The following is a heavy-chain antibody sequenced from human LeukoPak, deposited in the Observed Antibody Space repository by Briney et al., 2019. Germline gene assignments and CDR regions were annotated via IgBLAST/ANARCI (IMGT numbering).Heavy chain of an antibody. CDR3: ATGWFGELLFDY. CDR2: ISGRGGSA. V-gene: IGHV3-23*01. Sequence: GGSLRLSCAASGLTFSSYAMSWVRQAPGKGLEWVSVISGRGGSAYYADSVKGRFTISRDNSKNTLYLQMNSLRAEDTAVYYCATGWFGELLFDYWGQGTLVTVPS. CDR1: GLTFSSYA. D-gene: IGHD3-10*01. J-gene: IGHJ4*02.